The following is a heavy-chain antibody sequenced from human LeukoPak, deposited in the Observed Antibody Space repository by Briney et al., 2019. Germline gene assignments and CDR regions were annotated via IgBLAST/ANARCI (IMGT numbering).Heavy chain of an antibody. J-gene: IGHJ4*02. V-gene: IGHV3-7*01. D-gene: IGHD1-26*01. CDR1: GFTFSDYY. CDR2: MNEDGSEK. CDR3: ARRGRYPDY. Sequence: GGSLRLSCAASGFTFSDYYMSWVRQAPGKGLEWVANMNEDGSEKYYVGSVTGRFTISRDNAKNSLYLQMNSLRTDDTYVYYCARRGRYPDYWGQGTLVIVSS.